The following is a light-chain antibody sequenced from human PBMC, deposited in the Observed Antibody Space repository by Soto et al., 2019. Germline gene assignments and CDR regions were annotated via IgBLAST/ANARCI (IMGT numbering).Light chain of an antibody. CDR3: QQYNNWPPVT. Sequence: EIVMTQSPATLSVSPGERATLSCRASQSVYSNLAWYQQKPGQAPRLLIYGASTRATGIPARFSGSGSGTEFTLTISSLQSEDFAVYFCQQYNNWPPVTFGPGTKVDIK. CDR1: QSVYSN. CDR2: GAS. V-gene: IGKV3-15*01. J-gene: IGKJ3*01.